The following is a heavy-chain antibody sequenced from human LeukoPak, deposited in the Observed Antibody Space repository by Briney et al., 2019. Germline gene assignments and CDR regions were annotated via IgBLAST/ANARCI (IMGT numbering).Heavy chain of an antibody. CDR2: ISGSGGST. Sequence: GGSLRLSCAASGFTFSSYAMSWVRQAPGKGLEWVSSISGSGGSTYYADSVKGRFTISRDNSKNTLYLQMNSPRAEDTAVYYCAKGTYYYDSSGYSVDYWGQGTLATVSS. CDR3: AKGTYYYDSSGYSVDY. CDR1: GFTFSSYA. D-gene: IGHD3-22*01. V-gene: IGHV3-23*01. J-gene: IGHJ4*02.